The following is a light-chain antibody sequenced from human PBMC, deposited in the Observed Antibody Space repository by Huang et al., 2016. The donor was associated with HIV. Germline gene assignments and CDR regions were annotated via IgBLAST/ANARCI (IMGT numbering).Light chain of an antibody. CDR1: QSVIYCSNNKNY. V-gene: IGKV4-1*01. J-gene: IGKJ2*01. CDR2: WAS. CDR3: QQYYYSPYT. Sequence: IVMTQSPDSLALSLGDRATINCTSSQSVIYCSNNKNYLTCYQQKPGQPPKVLIYWASTREPGVPYRFSGSGSGTDFTLTISSLQAEDVAVYYCQQYYYSPYTFGQGTKLEIK.